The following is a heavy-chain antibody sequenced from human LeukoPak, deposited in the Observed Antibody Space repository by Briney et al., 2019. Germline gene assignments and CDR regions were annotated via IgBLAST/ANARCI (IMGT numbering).Heavy chain of an antibody. Sequence: SETLSLTCAVYGGSFSGYYWSWIRQVPGKGLEWLGEINQSGRTNYNPSLKSRVTISVDPSKNHISLNLSFVTAPDTAVYYCARGWFGFWHNSYLDDNAFDVWGPGTMVTVSS. CDR3: ARGWFGFWHNSYLDDNAFDV. CDR1: GGSFSGYY. D-gene: IGHD3-10*01. CDR2: INQSGRT. V-gene: IGHV4-34*01. J-gene: IGHJ3*01.